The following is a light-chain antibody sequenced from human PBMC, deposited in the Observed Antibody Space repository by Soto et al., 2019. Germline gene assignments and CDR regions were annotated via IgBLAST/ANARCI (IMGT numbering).Light chain of an antibody. V-gene: IGLV2-14*01. CDR3: SSYTSSNTPVV. CDR2: EVS. Sequence: QSALTQPASVSGSPGQSITISCTGTSSDVGGYNYVSWYQQYPGKAPKLMIYEVSNRPSGVSNRFSGSKSGNTASLTISGLQAEEEADYYCSSYTSSNTPVVFGGGTKLTVL. J-gene: IGLJ2*01. CDR1: SSDVGGYNY.